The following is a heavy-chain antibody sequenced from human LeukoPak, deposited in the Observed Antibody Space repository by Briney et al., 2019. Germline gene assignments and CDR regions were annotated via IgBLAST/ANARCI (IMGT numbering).Heavy chain of an antibody. CDR2: IKEDGSEK. CDR3: GRAVAGMDSFDP. V-gene: IGHV3-7*04. D-gene: IGHD6-19*01. Sequence: PGGSLRLSSAASGFTFSRHWMSWVRQAPGKGLEWVANIKEDGSEKYYVDSVKGRFTISRDNAKNSLYLQMNSLRAEDTGFYYCGRAVAGMDSFDPWGQGTLVTVSS. J-gene: IGHJ5*02. CDR1: GFTFSRHW.